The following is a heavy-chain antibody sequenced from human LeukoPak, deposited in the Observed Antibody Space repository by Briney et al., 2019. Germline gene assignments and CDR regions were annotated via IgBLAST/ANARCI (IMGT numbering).Heavy chain of an antibody. V-gene: IGHV3-30-3*01. D-gene: IGHD1-26*01. CDR1: GFTFSSYA. CDR2: ISYDGSNK. Sequence: GGSLRLSCAASGFTFSSYAMHWVRQAPGKGLEWVAVISYDGSNKYYADSVKGRFTISRDNSKNTLYLQMNSLRAEDTAVYYCARDASQGAFFDYWGQGTLVTVSS. J-gene: IGHJ4*02. CDR3: ARDASQGAFFDY.